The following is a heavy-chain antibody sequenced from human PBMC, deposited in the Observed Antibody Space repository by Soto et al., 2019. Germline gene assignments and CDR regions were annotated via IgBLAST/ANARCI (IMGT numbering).Heavy chain of an antibody. J-gene: IGHJ6*02. CDR2: IVPMFGTS. V-gene: IGHV1-69*06. Sequence: SVKGSCKASGGTFSSYAISWVRQAPGQGLEWMGGIVPMFGTSNYAQKFQGRVTTTADKSTNTAYMELSSLTSEDTAVYYCARGDDFDYYYGVDVWGQGTTVTV. D-gene: IGHD3-16*01. CDR3: ARGDDFDYYYGVDV. CDR1: GGTFSSYA.